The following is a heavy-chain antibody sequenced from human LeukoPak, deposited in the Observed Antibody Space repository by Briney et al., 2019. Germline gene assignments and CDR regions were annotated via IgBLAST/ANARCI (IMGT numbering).Heavy chain of an antibody. D-gene: IGHD3-22*01. CDR1: GGSISSSSYY. CDR2: IYYSGST. V-gene: IGHV4-39*01. J-gene: IGHJ4*02. CDR3: ARRTYYYDSSGFDY. Sequence: SETLSLTYTVSGGSISSSSYYWGWIRQPPGKGLEWIGSIYYSGSTYYNPSLKSRVTISVDTSKNQFSLKLSSVTAADTAVYYCARRTYYYDSSGFDYWGQGTLVTVSS.